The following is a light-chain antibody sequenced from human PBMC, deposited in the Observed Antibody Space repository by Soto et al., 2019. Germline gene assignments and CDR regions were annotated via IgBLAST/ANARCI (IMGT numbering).Light chain of an antibody. Sequence: QSVLTQPPSSSGSPGQSVTISCTGTSSDVGGYNYVSWYQQYPGKAPKLIIYEGSKRPSGISNRFSGSKSGNTASLTISGLPAEDEADYYCCSYAGSTTFYVFGIGTKVT. CDR1: SSDVGGYNY. V-gene: IGLV2-23*01. J-gene: IGLJ1*01. CDR3: CSYAGSTTFYV. CDR2: EGS.